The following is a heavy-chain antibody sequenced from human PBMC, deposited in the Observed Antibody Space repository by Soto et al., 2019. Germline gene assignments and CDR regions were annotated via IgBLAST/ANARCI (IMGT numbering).Heavy chain of an antibody. CDR3: ARGGLYDFWSGHLYYYYYMDV. Sequence: QVQLQESGPGLVKPSETLSLTCTVSGGSISSYYWSWIRQPPGKGLEWIGYIYYSGSTNYNPSLKSRVTISVDTSKNQFYLKLSSVTAADTAVYYCARGGLYDFWSGHLYYYYYMDVWGKGTTVTVSS. V-gene: IGHV4-59*08. D-gene: IGHD3-3*01. CDR1: GGSISSYY. CDR2: IYYSGST. J-gene: IGHJ6*03.